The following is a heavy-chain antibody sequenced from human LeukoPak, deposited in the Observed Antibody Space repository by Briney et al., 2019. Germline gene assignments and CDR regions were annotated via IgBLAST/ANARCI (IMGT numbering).Heavy chain of an antibody. V-gene: IGHV4-34*01. J-gene: IGHJ3*02. CDR2: INHSGST. Sequence: SETLSLTCAVYGGSFSGYYWSWIRQPPGKGLEWIGEINHSGSTNYNPSLKSRITISVDTSENRFSLKLSSVTATDTAVYYCARDCSGGSCYGAFDIWGQGTMVTVSS. CDR3: ARDCSGGSCYGAFDI. CDR1: GGSFSGYY. D-gene: IGHD2-15*01.